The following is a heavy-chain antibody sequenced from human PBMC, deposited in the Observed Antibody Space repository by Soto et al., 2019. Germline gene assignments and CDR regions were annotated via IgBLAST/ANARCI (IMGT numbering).Heavy chain of an antibody. Sequence: PGGSLRLSCAASEFTFSSYWMSWVRQAPGKGLEWVANIKQDGSEKYYVDSVKGRFTISRDNAKNSLYLQMNSLRAEDTAVYYCARVRFGVGANYFDYWGQGTLVTVSS. D-gene: IGHD1-26*01. CDR3: ARVRFGVGANYFDY. J-gene: IGHJ4*02. CDR2: IKQDGSEK. CDR1: EFTFSSYW. V-gene: IGHV3-7*03.